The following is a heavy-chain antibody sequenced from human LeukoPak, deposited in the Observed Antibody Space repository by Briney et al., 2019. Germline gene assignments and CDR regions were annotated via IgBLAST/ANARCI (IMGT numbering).Heavy chain of an antibody. CDR2: MNPNSGNT. J-gene: IGHJ4*02. V-gene: IGHV1-8*03. Sequence: ASVKVSCKASGYTFTSYDINWVRQATGQGLEWMGWMNPNSGNTGYAQKFQGRVTITRNTSISTAYMELSSLRSEDTAAYYCARGEMATIKFDYWGQGTLVTVSS. D-gene: IGHD5-24*01. CDR1: GYTFTSYD. CDR3: ARGEMATIKFDY.